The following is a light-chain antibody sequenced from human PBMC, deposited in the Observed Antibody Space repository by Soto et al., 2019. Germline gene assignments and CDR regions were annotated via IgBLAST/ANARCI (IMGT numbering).Light chain of an antibody. CDR2: KAS. CDR1: QSISSW. CDR3: QQYNVYPFT. J-gene: IGKJ3*01. V-gene: IGKV1-5*03. Sequence: DIQMTQSPSTLSASVGDRVTITCRASQSISSWLAWYQQKPGKAPKLLIYKASNLKNGVPSRFSGSGSGTQFTLTISSLPPDDFATYYCQQYNVYPFTFGPGTKVDIK.